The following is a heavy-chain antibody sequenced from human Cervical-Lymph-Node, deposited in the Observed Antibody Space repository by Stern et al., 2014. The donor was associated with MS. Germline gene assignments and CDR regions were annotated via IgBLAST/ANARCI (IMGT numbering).Heavy chain of an antibody. CDR2: INPYNGHT. Sequence: QVQLVQSGAEVKKPGASVMVSCKASGYTFNTYSISWVRQAPGQGLEWMAWINPYNGHTRYAQKVEGRLTMTTDTSTSTAYMELRSLRSDDKAVYYCARGYCTGGSCSPPLGYWGQGTLVTVSS. J-gene: IGHJ4*02. D-gene: IGHD2-15*01. CDR3: ARGYCTGGSCSPPLGY. CDR1: GYTFNTYS. V-gene: IGHV1-18*01.